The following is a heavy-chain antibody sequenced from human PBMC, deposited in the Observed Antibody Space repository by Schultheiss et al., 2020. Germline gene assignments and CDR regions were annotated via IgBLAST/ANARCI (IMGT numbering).Heavy chain of an antibody. CDR3: VSSGWSEGNYYGMDV. D-gene: IGHD6-19*01. Sequence: ASVTVSFKASGYTFTSYYMHWVRQAPGQGLEWMGIINPSGGSTSYAQKFQGRVTMTRDTSTSTVYMELSSLRSEDTAVYYCVSSGWSEGNYYGMDVWGQGTTVTVS. CDR2: INPSGGST. V-gene: IGHV1-46*01. J-gene: IGHJ6*02. CDR1: GYTFTSYY.